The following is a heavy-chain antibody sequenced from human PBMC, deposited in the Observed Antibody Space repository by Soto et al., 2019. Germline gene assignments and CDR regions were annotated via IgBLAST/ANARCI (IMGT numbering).Heavy chain of an antibody. CDR1: GGSISSSSYY. CDR3: ARRLSTGRFDP. J-gene: IGHJ5*02. CDR2: IYYSGST. V-gene: IGHV4-39*01. Sequence: QLQLQESGPRLVKPSETLSLTCTVSGGSISSSSYYWGWMRQPPGKGLEWIGGIYYSGSTYYNPSLKSRVTISVDTSKNQFSLKLSSVTATDTAVYYCARRLSTGRFDPWGQGTLVTVSS.